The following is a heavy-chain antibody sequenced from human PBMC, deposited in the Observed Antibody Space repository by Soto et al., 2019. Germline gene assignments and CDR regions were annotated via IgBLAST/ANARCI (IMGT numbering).Heavy chain of an antibody. V-gene: IGHV1-69*13. J-gene: IGHJ3*02. CDR2: IIPIFGTA. CDR1: GGTFSSYA. CDR3: ARDLLGEYYYDSSGYRAFDI. Sequence: ASVKVSCKASGGTFSSYAISWVRQAPGQGLEWLGGIIPIFGTANYAQKFQGRVTVTADESTSTAYMELSSLRSEDTAVYYCARDLLGEYYYDSSGYRAFDIWGQGTMVTVSS. D-gene: IGHD3-22*01.